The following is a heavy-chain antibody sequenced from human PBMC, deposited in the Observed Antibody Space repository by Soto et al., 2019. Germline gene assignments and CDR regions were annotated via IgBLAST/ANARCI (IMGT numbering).Heavy chain of an antibody. CDR2: IYHSGNT. Sequence: SETLSLTCAVSGGSISSGGYSWTWIRQPPGKGLEWIGYIYHSGNTYYNPSLKSRVTISGDTSKNQFSLKLSSVTAADTAVYYCAREDRRITMVRGFGYWGQGTLVTVSS. V-gene: IGHV4-30-2*05. D-gene: IGHD3-10*01. J-gene: IGHJ4*02. CDR1: GGSISSGGYS. CDR3: AREDRRITMVRGFGY.